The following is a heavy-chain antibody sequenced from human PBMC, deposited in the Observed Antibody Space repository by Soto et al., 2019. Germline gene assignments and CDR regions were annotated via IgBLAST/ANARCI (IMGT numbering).Heavy chain of an antibody. D-gene: IGHD1-26*01. CDR1: GFTFSSYA. V-gene: IGHV3-23*01. CDR3: AKGIVVTTSYCFGH. CDR2: ISGPAGIT. Sequence: PARSLRLSCAASGFTFSSYAMSCVRQAPGKGLEWVSAISGPAGITYYADSLKGRFTISRDNPKNTLYLQMNSLRAGDTAVYYCAKGIVVTTSYCFGHWGQGTLVTVSS. J-gene: IGHJ4*02.